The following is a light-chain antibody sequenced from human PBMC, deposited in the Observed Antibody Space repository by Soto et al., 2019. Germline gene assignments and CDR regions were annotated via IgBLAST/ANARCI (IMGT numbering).Light chain of an antibody. J-gene: IGLJ1*01. CDR2: DVS. Sequence: QSVLTQPRSVSGSPGQSATISCTGTSSDVGGYNFVSWYQQHPGKVPKLMIYDVSIRPSGVPDRFSGSKSGNTASLTISGLQAEDEADYYCCSYVGSDSSFVFGSGTKVTVL. V-gene: IGLV2-11*01. CDR3: CSYVGSDSSFV. CDR1: SSDVGGYNF.